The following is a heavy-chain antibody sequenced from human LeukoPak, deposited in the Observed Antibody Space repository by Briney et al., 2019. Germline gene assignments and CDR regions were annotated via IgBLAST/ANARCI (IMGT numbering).Heavy chain of an antibody. CDR2: IYYSGST. Sequence: SETLSLTCTVSGGSISSSSYYWGWIRQPPGKGLEWIGSIYYSGSTYYNPSLKSRVTISVDTSKNQFSLKLSSVTAADTAVYYCAREGQQLVYYYYYMDVWGKGTTVTISS. J-gene: IGHJ6*03. V-gene: IGHV4-39*07. CDR3: AREGQQLVYYYYYMDV. CDR1: GGSISSSSYY. D-gene: IGHD6-13*01.